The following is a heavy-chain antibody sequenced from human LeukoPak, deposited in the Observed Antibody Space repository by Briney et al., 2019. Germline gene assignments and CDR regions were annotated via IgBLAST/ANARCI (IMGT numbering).Heavy chain of an antibody. J-gene: IGHJ4*02. Sequence: GGSLRLSCAASGFTFSTYAIHWVRQAPGKGLEWVAVISYDGSNKYYADSVKGRFTISRDNSKNTLYLQMNSLRAEDTAVYYCARDQGSGGSPRTMGNYWGQGTLVTVSS. CDR3: ARDQGSGGSPRTMGNY. CDR2: ISYDGSNK. V-gene: IGHV3-30-3*01. D-gene: IGHD6-19*01. CDR1: GFTFSTYA.